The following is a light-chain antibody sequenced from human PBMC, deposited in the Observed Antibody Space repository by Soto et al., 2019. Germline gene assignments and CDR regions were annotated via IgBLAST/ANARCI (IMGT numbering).Light chain of an antibody. Sequence: QSALTQPASVSGSPGQSITISCTGTRSDVGAYDFVSWYQQHPGKAPKYLIYEVSNRPSGVSDRFSGSKSGTTASLTISGLQAEDEADYYCSSYTTTDPYVFGTGTKLTVL. J-gene: IGLJ1*01. CDR3: SSYTTTDPYV. CDR1: RSDVGAYDF. V-gene: IGLV2-14*01. CDR2: EVS.